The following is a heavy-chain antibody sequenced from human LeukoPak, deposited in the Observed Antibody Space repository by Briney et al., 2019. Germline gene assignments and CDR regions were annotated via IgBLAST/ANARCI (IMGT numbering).Heavy chain of an antibody. Sequence: ASVKVSCKASGYTFTSYDFNWVRQATGQRPEWMGWMSPNSGDTGYAQKFQDRVTMTRNTYISTAFMELSSLRSDDTAVYCCARGPPNWGYDYWGPGTLVTVSS. CDR1: GYTFTSYD. D-gene: IGHD7-27*01. CDR2: MSPNSGDT. CDR3: ARGPPNWGYDY. V-gene: IGHV1-8*01. J-gene: IGHJ4*02.